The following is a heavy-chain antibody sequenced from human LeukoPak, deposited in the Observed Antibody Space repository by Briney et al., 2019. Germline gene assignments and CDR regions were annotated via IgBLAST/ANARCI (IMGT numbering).Heavy chain of an antibody. D-gene: IGHD3-10*01. CDR1: GDSISSGGYS. CDR3: ARTMVRGAYNWFDP. V-gene: IGHV4-30-2*01. J-gene: IGHJ5*02. Sequence: SETLSLTCAVSGDSISSGGYSWSWIRQPPGKGLEWIGYIYHSGSTYYNPSLKSRVTISVDRSKNQFSLKLSSVTAADTAVYYCARTMVRGAYNWFDPWGQGTLVTVSS. CDR2: IYHSGST.